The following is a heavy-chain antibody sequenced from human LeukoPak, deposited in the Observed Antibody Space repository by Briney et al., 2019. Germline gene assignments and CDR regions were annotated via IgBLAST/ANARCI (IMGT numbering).Heavy chain of an antibody. CDR3: ARDQASSGYYYRPHCDY. D-gene: IGHD3-22*01. CDR1: GYTFTNYG. V-gene: IGHV1-2*02. J-gene: IGHJ4*02. Sequence: ASMKVSCKTSGYTFTNYGINWVRQAPGQGLEWMGWINPNSGGTNYAQKFQGRVTMTRDTSISTAYMELSRLRSDDTAVYYCARDQASSGYYYRPHCDYWGQGTLVTVSS. CDR2: INPNSGGT.